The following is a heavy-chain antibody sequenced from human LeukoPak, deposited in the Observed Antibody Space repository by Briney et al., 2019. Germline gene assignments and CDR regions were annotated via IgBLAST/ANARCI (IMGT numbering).Heavy chain of an antibody. D-gene: IGHD3-16*01. Sequence: GGSLRLSCVASTFTFKNYAMSWVRQAPGKGLEWVSTISDNSDTIYYADSVRGRFTISRDNSKNTLYLQMNSLRVEDTAVYFCARGGGLDVWGQGATVTVSS. CDR1: TFTFKNYA. V-gene: IGHV3-23*01. CDR2: ISDNSDTI. CDR3: ARGGGLDV. J-gene: IGHJ6*02.